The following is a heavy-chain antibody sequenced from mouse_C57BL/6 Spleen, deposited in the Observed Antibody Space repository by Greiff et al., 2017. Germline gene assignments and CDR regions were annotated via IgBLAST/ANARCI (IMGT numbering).Heavy chain of an antibody. CDR3: ARKDYSNYYFDY. V-gene: IGHV1-76*01. J-gene: IGHJ2*01. CDR2: IYPGSGNT. Sequence: VHLVESGAELVRPGASVKLSCKASGYTFTDYYINWVKQRPGQGLEWIARIYPGSGNTYYNEKFKGKATLTAEKSSSTAYMQLSSLTSEDSAVYFCARKDYSNYYFDYWGQGTTLTVSS. CDR1: GYTFTDYY. D-gene: IGHD2-5*01.